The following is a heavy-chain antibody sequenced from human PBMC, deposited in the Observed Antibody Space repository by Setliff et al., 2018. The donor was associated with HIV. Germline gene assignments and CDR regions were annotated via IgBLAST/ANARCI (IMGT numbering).Heavy chain of an antibody. V-gene: IGHV3-74*03. D-gene: IGHD2-15*01. Sequence: GGSLRLSCAASGFSVSNKYMSWVRQAPGKGLEWVSRINSDGSSTTYADFVKGRFTISRDNAKNTLYLQMNSLRAEDTAVYSCARARGGNSEWSYWGQGTLVTVSS. J-gene: IGHJ4*02. CDR3: ARARGGNSEWSY. CDR2: INSDGSST. CDR1: GFSVSNKY.